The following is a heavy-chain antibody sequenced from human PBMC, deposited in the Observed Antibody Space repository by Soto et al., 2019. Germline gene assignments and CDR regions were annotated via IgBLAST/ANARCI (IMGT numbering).Heavy chain of an antibody. CDR2: IIPILGIA. CDR3: ARGEVGGNRPLDY. J-gene: IGHJ4*02. V-gene: IGHV1-69*02. CDR1: GGTFSSYT. D-gene: IGHD6-19*01. Sequence: QVQLVQSGAEVKERGSSVKVSCKASGGTFSSYTISWVRQAPGQGLEWMGRIIPILGIANYAQKFQGRVTITADKSTSTAYMELSSLRSEDTAVYYCARGEVGGNRPLDYWGQGTLVTVSS.